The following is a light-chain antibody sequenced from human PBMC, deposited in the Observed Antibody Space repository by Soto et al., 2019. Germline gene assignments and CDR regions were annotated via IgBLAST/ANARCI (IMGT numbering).Light chain of an antibody. J-gene: IGKJ3*01. CDR2: GAS. V-gene: IGKV3-20*01. Sequence: EIVLTQSPGTLSLSPGERATLSCRASRSVPSSYLSWYQHKPGQAPRLLIYGASSRATGIPDRFSGSGSGTDFTLTISRLESEDFAVYYCQQYTTSPTFGPGTKVDIK. CDR1: RSVPSSY. CDR3: QQYTTSPT.